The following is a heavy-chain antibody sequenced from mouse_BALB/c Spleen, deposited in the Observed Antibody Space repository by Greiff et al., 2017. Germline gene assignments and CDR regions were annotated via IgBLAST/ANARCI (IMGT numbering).Heavy chain of an antibody. V-gene: IGHV5-4*02. D-gene: IGHD6-1*01. CDR2: ISDGGSYT. CDR1: GFTFSDYY. Sequence: EVQLVESGGGLVKPGGSLKLSCAASGFTFSDYYMYWVRQTPEKRLEWVATISDGGSYTYYPDSVKGRFTISRDNAKNNLYLQMSSLKSEDTAMYYCAGLALRDYFDYWGQGTTLTVSS. J-gene: IGHJ2*01. CDR3: AGLALRDYFDY.